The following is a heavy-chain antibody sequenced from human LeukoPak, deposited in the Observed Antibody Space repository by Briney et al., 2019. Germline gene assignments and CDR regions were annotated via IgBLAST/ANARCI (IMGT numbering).Heavy chain of an antibody. Sequence: GGSLRLSCAASGFTFSSYWMSWVRQAPGKGLEWVANIKQDGSEKYYADSVKGRFTISRDNSKNTLYLQMNSLRAEDTAVYYCARSVGVWGSYRTNYWGQGTLVTVSS. CDR3: ARSVGVWGSYRTNY. V-gene: IGHV3-7*01. CDR2: IKQDGSEK. D-gene: IGHD3-16*01. CDR1: GFTFSSYW. J-gene: IGHJ4*02.